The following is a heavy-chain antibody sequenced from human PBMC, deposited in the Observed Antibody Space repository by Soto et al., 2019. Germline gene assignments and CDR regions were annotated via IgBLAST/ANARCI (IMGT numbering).Heavy chain of an antibody. V-gene: IGHV1-2*04. J-gene: IGHJ4*02. CDR2: INPNSGGT. CDR3: AREDYYDSSGYYLFDY. Sequence: ASVKVSCKASGYTFTGYYMHWVRQAPGQGLEWMGWINPNSGGTNYAQKFQGWVTMTRDTSISTAYMELSRLRSDDTTEYYCAREDYYDSSGYYLFDYWGQGTLVTVSS. D-gene: IGHD3-22*01. CDR1: GYTFTGYY.